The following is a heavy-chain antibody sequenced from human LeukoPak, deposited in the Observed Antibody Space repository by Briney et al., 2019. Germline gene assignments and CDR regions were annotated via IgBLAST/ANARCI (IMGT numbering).Heavy chain of an antibody. J-gene: IGHJ4*02. CDR2: ISSSSSYI. Sequence: GGSLRLSCAASGFTFSSYSMNWVRQAPGKGLEWVSSISSSSSYIYYADSVKGRFTISRDNAKNSLYLQMNGLRAEDTAVYYCARDVAVVVPAAIGYWGQGTLVTVSS. CDR1: GFTFSSYS. V-gene: IGHV3-21*01. D-gene: IGHD2-2*02. CDR3: ARDVAVVVPAAIGY.